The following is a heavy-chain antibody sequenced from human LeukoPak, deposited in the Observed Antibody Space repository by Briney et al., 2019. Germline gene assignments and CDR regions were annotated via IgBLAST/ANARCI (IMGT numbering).Heavy chain of an antibody. D-gene: IGHD5-24*01. CDR3: ARGILEMATINPFDY. J-gene: IGHJ4*02. CDR1: GYTFTSYY. Sequence: ASVKVSCKASGYTFTSYYMHWVRQAPGQGLEWMGIINPSGGSTSYAQKFQGRVTMTRAMSTSTVYMELSSLRSEDTAVYYCARGILEMATINPFDYWGQGTLVTVSS. V-gene: IGHV1-46*01. CDR2: INPSGGST.